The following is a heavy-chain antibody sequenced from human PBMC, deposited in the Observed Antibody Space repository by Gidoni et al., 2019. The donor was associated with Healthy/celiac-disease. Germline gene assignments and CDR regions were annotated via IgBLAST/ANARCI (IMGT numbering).Heavy chain of an antibody. Sequence: QLQLQESGPGLVKPSETLSLTCTVSGGPISSSSYYWGWFRQPPGKGLEWIGSIYYSGSTYYNPSLKSRVTISVDTSKNQFSLKLSSVTAADTAVYYCARRGGEHYDFWSGYSRYYFDYWGQGTLVTVSS. V-gene: IGHV4-39*01. CDR2: IYYSGST. CDR3: ARRGGEHYDFWSGYSRYYFDY. CDR1: GGPISSSSYY. J-gene: IGHJ4*02. D-gene: IGHD3-3*01.